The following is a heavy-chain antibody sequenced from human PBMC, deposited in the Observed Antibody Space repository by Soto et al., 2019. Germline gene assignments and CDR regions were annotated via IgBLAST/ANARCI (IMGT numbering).Heavy chain of an antibody. CDR1: GGSFIGHY. J-gene: IGHJ4*02. CDR2: IDHSGNT. V-gene: IGHV4-34*01. D-gene: IGHD7-27*01. Sequence: SETLSLTCAVYGGSFIGHYWSWIRQPPGKGLEWIGEIDHSGNTNYNPSLKSRITISVDTSKNQFSLKLSFVTAADTALYYCASRETGAPSASDSWGQGTLVTVSS. CDR3: ASRETGAPSASDS.